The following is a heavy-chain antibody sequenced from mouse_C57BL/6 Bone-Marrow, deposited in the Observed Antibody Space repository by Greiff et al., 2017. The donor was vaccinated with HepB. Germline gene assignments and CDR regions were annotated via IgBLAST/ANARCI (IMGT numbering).Heavy chain of an antibody. Sequence: QVHVKQSGAELARPGASVKLSCKASGYTFTSYGISWVKQRTGQGLEWIGEIYPRSGNTYYNEKFKGKATLTADKSSSTAYMELRSLTSEDSAVYFCARGGIGYAPAYWGQGTLVTVSA. J-gene: IGHJ3*01. CDR2: IYPRSGNT. D-gene: IGHD2-2*01. CDR1: GYTFTSYG. V-gene: IGHV1-81*01. CDR3: ARGGIGYAPAY.